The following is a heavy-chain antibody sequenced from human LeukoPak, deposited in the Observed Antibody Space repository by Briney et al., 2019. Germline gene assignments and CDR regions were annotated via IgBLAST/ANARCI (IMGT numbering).Heavy chain of an antibody. CDR3: ARDGDYDSSGVLSDYYYYYMDV. CDR2: ISSNGGST. Sequence: GGSLRLSCAASGFTFSSYAMHWVRQAPGKGLEYVSAISSNGGSTYYANSVKGRFTISRDNSKNTLYLQMGSLRAEDMAVYYFARDGDYDSSGVLSDYYYYYMDVWGKGTTVTVSS. V-gene: IGHV3-64*01. D-gene: IGHD3-22*01. CDR1: GFTFSSYA. J-gene: IGHJ6*03.